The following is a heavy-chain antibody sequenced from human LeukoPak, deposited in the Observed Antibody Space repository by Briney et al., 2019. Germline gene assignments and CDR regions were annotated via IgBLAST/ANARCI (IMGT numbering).Heavy chain of an antibody. D-gene: IGHD2/OR15-2a*01. V-gene: IGHV3-66*02. CDR1: GFTVSGNY. J-gene: IGHJ4*02. CDR3: ATDRANSLTDFDY. CDR2: ISGGGTT. Sequence: GGSLRLSCAASGFTVSGNYMSWVRQAPGKWLEWVSVISGGGTTYYADSVKGRFTMSRDNSKNTLYLQMNSLRAEDTAVYYCATDRANSLTDFDYWGQGTLVTVSS.